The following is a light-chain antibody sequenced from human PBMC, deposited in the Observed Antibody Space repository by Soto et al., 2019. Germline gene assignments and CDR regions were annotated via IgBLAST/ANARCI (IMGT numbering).Light chain of an antibody. CDR1: SSDVGGYNY. CDR2: AVS. J-gene: IGLJ1*01. Sequence: QSVLTQPASVSGSPGQSITISCTGTSSDVGGYNYVSWYQQHPGKAPKLVIYAVSNRPSGVSNRFSGSKSGNTASLTISGLQAEDEADYYCSSYTTSSRPGVFGTGTKVTVL. V-gene: IGLV2-14*01. CDR3: SSYTTSSRPGV.